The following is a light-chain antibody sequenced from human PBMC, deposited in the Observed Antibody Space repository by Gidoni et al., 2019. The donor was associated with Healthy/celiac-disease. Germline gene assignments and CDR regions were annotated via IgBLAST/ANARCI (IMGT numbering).Light chain of an antibody. J-gene: IGKJ4*01. CDR2: GAS. V-gene: IGKV3-15*01. CDR3: QQYNNWPPLT. CDR1: QSVSSN. Sequence: DIVLTQSPATLSVSPGERATLSCRASQSVSSNLAWYQQKPGQAPRLLIYGASTRATGIPARVSGSGSGTEFTLTISSLQSEDFAVYYWQQYNNWPPLTFGGGTKVEIK.